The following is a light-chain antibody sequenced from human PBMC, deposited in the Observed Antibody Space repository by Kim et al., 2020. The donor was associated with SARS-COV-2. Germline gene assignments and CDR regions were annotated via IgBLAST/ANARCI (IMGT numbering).Light chain of an antibody. J-gene: IGKJ4*01. CDR3: QQYRRYVSDHT. V-gene: IGKV1-5*01. Sequence: DIQMTQSPSTLSASVGDRVTISCRASQSISSWLVWYQQKPGRAPKLLIFDASRLGTGVPTRFIGSGSGKEFTLTNSSLQPDDFATDYCQQYRRYVSDHTFGGETEV. CDR2: DAS. CDR1: QSISSW.